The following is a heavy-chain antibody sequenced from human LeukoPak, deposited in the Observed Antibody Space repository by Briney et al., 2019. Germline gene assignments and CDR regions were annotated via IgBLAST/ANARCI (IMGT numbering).Heavy chain of an antibody. CDR2: ISGRGGST. D-gene: IGHD3-22*01. CDR3: AKGTYYYDSSRDP. CDR1: GFTFSRYA. Sequence: PIRSLRLASTAGGFTFSRYAMGWVRQAPGGRLEWVSAISGRGGSTYYAGSVKGRFPISRDNSKNTLSLEMNSLRPEDTAVYYCAKGTYYYDSSRDPWGQGTLVTVSS. V-gene: IGHV3-23*01. J-gene: IGHJ5*02.